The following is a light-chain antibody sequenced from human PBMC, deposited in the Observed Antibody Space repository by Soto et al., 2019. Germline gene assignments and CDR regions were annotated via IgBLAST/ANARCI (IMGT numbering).Light chain of an antibody. V-gene: IGKV1D-12*01. CDR3: QQANDFPLT. CDR1: LATGRW. J-gene: IGKJ4*01. Sequence: DIQMTQSPSSVSASVGDRVTITCRASLATGRWLAWYQQKPGEAPRLLIYGASTLQSGVPSRFSGSGSGTEFNLTISSLQPEDFATYFCQQANDFPLTFGGGTKVEIK. CDR2: GAS.